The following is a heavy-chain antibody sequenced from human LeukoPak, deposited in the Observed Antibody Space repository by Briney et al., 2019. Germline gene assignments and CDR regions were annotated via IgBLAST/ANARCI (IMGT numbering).Heavy chain of an antibody. CDR3: ARGGDIVVVPAAQWWFDP. CDR2: ISAYNGNT. CDR1: GYTFTSYG. D-gene: IGHD2-2*01. Sequence: ASVKVSCKASGYTFTSYGISWVRQAPGQGLEWMGWISAYNGNTNYAQKLQGRVTMTTDTSTSTAYMELRSLRSDDTAVYYCARGGDIVVVPAAQWWFDPWGQGTLVTVSS. J-gene: IGHJ5*02. V-gene: IGHV1-18*01.